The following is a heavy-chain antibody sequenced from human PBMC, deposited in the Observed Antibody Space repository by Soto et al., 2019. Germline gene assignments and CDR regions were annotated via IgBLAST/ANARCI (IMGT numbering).Heavy chain of an antibody. CDR1: GFSFSSFS. CDR2: IGRDSSPI. D-gene: IGHD5-18*01. Sequence: EIHLVESGGGSVQPGGSLRLSCAASGFSFSSFSMTWVRQALGKGLEWVSYIGRDSSPIYYADSVQGRFTISRDDAKNSLSLQMNSLRDEDTAVYYCAGSRDGYGWGQGTLVTVSS. J-gene: IGHJ4*02. CDR3: AGSRDGYG. V-gene: IGHV3-48*02.